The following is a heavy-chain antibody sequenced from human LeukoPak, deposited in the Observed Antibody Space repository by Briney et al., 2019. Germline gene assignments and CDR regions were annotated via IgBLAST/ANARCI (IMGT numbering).Heavy chain of an antibody. J-gene: IGHJ3*02. CDR1: GASISSYY. CDR2: VYYTGST. D-gene: IGHD1-26*01. Sequence: SETLSLTCTVSGASISSYYWSWIRQPPGKGLEFIGYVYYTGSTNYTPSLESRVTISLDTSKNEFSLTMSSVTAADTAVYYCARSSGSYGVDDAFDIWGQGTMVTVSS. CDR3: ARSSGSYGVDDAFDI. V-gene: IGHV4-59*01.